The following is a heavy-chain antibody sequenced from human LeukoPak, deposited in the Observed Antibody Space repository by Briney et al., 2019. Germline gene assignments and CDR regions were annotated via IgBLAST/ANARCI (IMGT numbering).Heavy chain of an antibody. D-gene: IGHD1-14*01. CDR3: AGWTGPYGMDV. V-gene: IGHV4-61*05. Sequence: PSETLSLTCTVSGGSISSSSYYWSWIRQPPGEGLEWIGYIYYSGSTNYNPSLKSRVTISVDTSKNQFSLKLSSVTAADTAVYYCAGWTGPYGMDVWGQGTTVTVSS. CDR1: GGSISSSSYY. CDR2: IYYSGST. J-gene: IGHJ6*02.